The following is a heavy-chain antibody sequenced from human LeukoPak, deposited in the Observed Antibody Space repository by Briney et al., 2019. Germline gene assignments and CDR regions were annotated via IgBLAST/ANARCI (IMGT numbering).Heavy chain of an antibody. J-gene: IGHJ5*02. CDR1: GGTFSNDT. CDR2: IIPIFGTA. D-gene: IGHD1-26*01. Sequence: SVKVSCKASGGTFSNDTISWVRQAPGQGLEWMGGIIPIFGTANYAQKFQGRVTITADESTSTAYMELSSLRSEDTAVYYCTSDGGSYVSLYRWGQGTLVTVSS. V-gene: IGHV1-69*13. CDR3: TSDGGSYVSLYR.